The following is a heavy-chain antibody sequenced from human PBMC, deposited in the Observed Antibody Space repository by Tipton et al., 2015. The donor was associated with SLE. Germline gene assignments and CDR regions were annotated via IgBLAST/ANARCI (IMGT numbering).Heavy chain of an antibody. Sequence: SLRLSCAASGFTFDDYAMHWVRQAPGKGLEWVSLISGNGGSTYYADSVEGRFTISRDNSKNSLYLQMNSLRTEDTALYYCAKDPDPYSSGFFDYWGQGTLITVSS. CDR1: GFTFDDYA. CDR3: AKDPDPYSSGFFDY. D-gene: IGHD6-19*01. CDR2: ISGNGGST. V-gene: IGHV3-43*02. J-gene: IGHJ4*02.